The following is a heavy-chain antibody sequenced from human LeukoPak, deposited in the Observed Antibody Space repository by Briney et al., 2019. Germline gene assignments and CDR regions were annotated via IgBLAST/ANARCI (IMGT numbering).Heavy chain of an antibody. V-gene: IGHV4-59*01. J-gene: IGHJ3*02. Sequence: KPSETLSLTCVVSGASISSSYWSWIRQPPGKGLEWIGYINYSGSTNYNPSLRGRVTISVDTSNNQFSLRLSSVTAADTAFYYCVRGYYDSRGYSNTFDIWGQGTMVTVSS. CDR2: INYSGST. CDR1: GASISSSY. CDR3: VRGYYDSRGYSNTFDI. D-gene: IGHD3-22*01.